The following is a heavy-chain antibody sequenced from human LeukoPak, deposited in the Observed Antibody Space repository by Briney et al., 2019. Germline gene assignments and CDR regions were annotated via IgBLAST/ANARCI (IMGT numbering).Heavy chain of an antibody. D-gene: IGHD2-21*02. CDR2: ISGSGGST. J-gene: IGHJ4*02. CDR1: GFTFSSYS. Sequence: GGSLRLSCAASGFTFSSYSINWVRQAPGKGLERVPAISGSGGSTFHADSVKGRFTISRDNSKNTLYLQMNSLRAEDTAVYYCAKTGCGGDCYATYWGQGTLVTVSS. CDR3: AKTGCGGDCYATY. V-gene: IGHV3-23*01.